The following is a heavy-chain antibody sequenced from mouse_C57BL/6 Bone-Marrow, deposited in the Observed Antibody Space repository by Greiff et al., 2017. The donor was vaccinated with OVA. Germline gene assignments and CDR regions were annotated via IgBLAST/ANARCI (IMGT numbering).Heavy chain of an antibody. J-gene: IGHJ2*01. CDR1: GFTFSSYG. CDR2: ISSGGSYT. CDR3: ARQGLLLRSYFDY. V-gene: IGHV5-6*01. D-gene: IGHD1-1*01. Sequence: EVKVVESGGDLVKPGGSLKLSCAASGFTFSSYGMSWVRQTPDKRLEWVATISSGGSYTYYPDSVKGRFTISREDAKNTLYLQMSSLKSEDTAMYYCARQGLLLRSYFDYWGQGTTLTVSS.